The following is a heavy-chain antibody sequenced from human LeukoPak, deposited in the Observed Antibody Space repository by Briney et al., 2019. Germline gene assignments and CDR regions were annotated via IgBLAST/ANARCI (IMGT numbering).Heavy chain of an antibody. CDR3: ARAEPYYYDSSGRYNWFDP. CDR2: INPSSGGT. Sequence: ASVKVSCKASGYTFTGYYMHWVRQAPGQGLEWMGWINPSSGGTNYAQKFQGRVTMTRDTSISTAYMELSRLRSDDTAVYYCARAEPYYYDSSGRYNWFDPWGQGTLVTVSS. D-gene: IGHD3-22*01. J-gene: IGHJ5*02. CDR1: GYTFTGYY. V-gene: IGHV1-2*02.